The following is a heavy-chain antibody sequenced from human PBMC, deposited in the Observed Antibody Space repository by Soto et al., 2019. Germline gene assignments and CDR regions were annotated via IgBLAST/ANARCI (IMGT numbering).Heavy chain of an antibody. CDR2: TYNTETF. D-gene: IGHD6-19*01. CDR1: GVSVSSGSFY. Sequence: QVRLQESGPGLVKPSETLSLTCSVSGVSVSSGSFYWSWIRQPPGKGLEWIGFTYNTETFNYNPSLKSRVTLSVDASKHQFSLKLSSVTAADTAVYYCARVPLRYSSSHNFDSWGQGALVTVSS. J-gene: IGHJ4*02. V-gene: IGHV4-61*01. CDR3: ARVPLRYSSSHNFDS.